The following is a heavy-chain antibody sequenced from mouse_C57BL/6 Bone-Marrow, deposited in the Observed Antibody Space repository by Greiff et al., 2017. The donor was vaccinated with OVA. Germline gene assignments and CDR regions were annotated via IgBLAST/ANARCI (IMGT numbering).Heavy chain of an antibody. V-gene: IGHV5-9-1*02. J-gene: IGHJ3*01. CDR3: TRDPTGTFAY. CDR2: ISSGCDYI. Sequence: EVKLMESGEGLVKPGGSLKLSCAASGFTFSSYAMSWVHQTPEKRLEWVAYISSGCDYIYYADTVKGRFTISIDNARNTLYLKMSSLKSEDTAMYYCTRDPTGTFAYWGQGTMVTVSA. D-gene: IGHD4-1*02. CDR1: GFTFSSYA.